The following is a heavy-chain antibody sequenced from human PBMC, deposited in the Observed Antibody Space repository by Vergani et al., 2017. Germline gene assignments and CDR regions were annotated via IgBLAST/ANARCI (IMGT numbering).Heavy chain of an antibody. CDR3: AKPAGGNWFDP. CDR2: ISYDGNKK. V-gene: IGHV3-30*18. J-gene: IGHJ5*02. CDR1: GFPFSDYG. Sequence: QVQLVESGGGEVQPGRSLRLSCSAAGFPFSDYGVHWVRQAPGKGLEWVSVISYDGNKKNYADSVKGRFTISRDNPKNTLYLQMNSLRAEDTAVYYCAKPAGGNWFDPWGQGTLVTVSS. D-gene: IGHD6-13*01.